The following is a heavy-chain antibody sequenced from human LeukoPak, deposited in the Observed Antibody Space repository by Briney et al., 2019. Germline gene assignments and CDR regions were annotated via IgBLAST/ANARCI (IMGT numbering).Heavy chain of an antibody. D-gene: IGHD6-13*01. Sequence: SETLSLTCAVSGGSFSGYYWSWIRQPPGKGLEWIGEINHSGSTNYNPSLMSRVTISVDTSKNQFSLKLSAVTAADTAVYYCARGDSSSWYYFDYWGEGTLVTVSS. CDR2: INHSGST. V-gene: IGHV4-34*01. CDR1: GGSFSGYY. J-gene: IGHJ4*02. CDR3: ARGDSSSWYYFDY.